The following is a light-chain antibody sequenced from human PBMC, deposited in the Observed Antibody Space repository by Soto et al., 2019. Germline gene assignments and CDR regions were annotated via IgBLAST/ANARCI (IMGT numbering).Light chain of an antibody. V-gene: IGKV3-20*01. CDR3: QQYGSSSFA. CDR2: GES. CDR1: QSVSNN. Sequence: EIVLTQSPATLSVSPGERAALSCRASQSVSNNLAWYQQKPGQAPRLLIYGESSRATGIPDRFSGSGSGTDLTLTISRLEPEDFAVYYCQQYGSSSFAFGPGTKVDIK. J-gene: IGKJ3*01.